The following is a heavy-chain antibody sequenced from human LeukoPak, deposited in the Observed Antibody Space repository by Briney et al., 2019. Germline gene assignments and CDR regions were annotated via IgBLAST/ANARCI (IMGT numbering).Heavy chain of an antibody. V-gene: IGHV4-59*01. J-gene: IGHJ5*02. CDR3: ARDSHSIDIATPGGFAP. CDR2: AHSSGST. Sequence: PSETLSLTCTVSGDSISSYFWSWIRQPPGKGLEWIGYAHSSGSTNYNPSLKSRVTISADASKNQFSLNLRSVTAADTAVYYRARDSHSIDIATPGGFAPWGQGTLVTVSS. CDR1: GDSISSYF. D-gene: IGHD1-26*01.